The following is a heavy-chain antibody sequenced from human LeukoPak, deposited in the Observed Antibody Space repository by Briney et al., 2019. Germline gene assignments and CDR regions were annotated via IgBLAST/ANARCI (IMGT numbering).Heavy chain of an antibody. CDR1: GGSISSYY. D-gene: IGHD4-17*01. V-gene: IGHV4-4*07. CDR2: IYTSGST. CDR3: ARESRRGVMTTVPIA. Sequence: PSETLSLTCTVSGGSISSYYWSWIRQPAGKGLEWIGRIYTSGSTNYNPSLKSRVTMSVDTSKNQFSLKLSSVTAADTAVYYCARESRRGVMTTVPIAWGQGTMVTVSS. J-gene: IGHJ3*01.